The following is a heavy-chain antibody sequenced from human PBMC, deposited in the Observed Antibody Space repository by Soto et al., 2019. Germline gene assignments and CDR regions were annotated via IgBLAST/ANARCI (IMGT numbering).Heavy chain of an antibody. CDR2: ISSDVSNK. V-gene: IGHV3-30*18. CDR3: AKDRNYLAVSGSYFFDF. Sequence: GGSLRLSCAASGFTFNKYGMHWVRQAPGKGLEWVALISSDVSNKRYADSVKGRFSISRDNSNNTLFLHMNSLRSEDTAVYYCAKDRNYLAVSGSYFFDFWGQGT. D-gene: IGHD6-19*01. J-gene: IGHJ4*02. CDR1: GFTFNKYG.